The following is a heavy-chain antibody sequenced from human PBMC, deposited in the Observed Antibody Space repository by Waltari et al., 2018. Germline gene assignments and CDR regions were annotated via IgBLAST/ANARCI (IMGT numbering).Heavy chain of an antibody. V-gene: IGHV4-59*11. CDR2: IYYSGST. D-gene: IGHD3-22*01. J-gene: IGHJ4*02. CDR1: GGSISSHY. CDR3: ARCGYYDSSCYPDY. Sequence: QVQLQESGPGLVKPSETLSLTCTVSGGSISSHYWSWIRQPPGKGLEWIGYIYYSGSTKYNPSLKSRVTISVDTSKNQFSLKLSSVTAADTAVYYCARCGYYDSSCYPDYWGQGTLVTVSS.